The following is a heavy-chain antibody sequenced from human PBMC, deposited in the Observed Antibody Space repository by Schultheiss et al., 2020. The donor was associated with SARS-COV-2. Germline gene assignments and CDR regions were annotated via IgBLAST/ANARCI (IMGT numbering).Heavy chain of an antibody. CDR2: ISSSSSTI. V-gene: IGHV3-48*01. D-gene: IGHD5-12*01. CDR3: AKDLSPGIVATIVEYFDY. J-gene: IGHJ4*02. Sequence: GGSLRLSCAASGFTFSSYEMNWVRQAPGKGLEWVSYISSSSSTIYYADSVKGRFTISRDNSKNTLYLQMNSLRAEDTAVYYCAKDLSPGIVATIVEYFDYWGQGTLVTVSS. CDR1: GFTFSSYE.